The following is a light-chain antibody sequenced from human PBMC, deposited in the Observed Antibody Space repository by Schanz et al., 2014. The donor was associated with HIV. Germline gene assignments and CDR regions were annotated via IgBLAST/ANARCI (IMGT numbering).Light chain of an antibody. CDR3: AAWDGSLNVWV. V-gene: IGLV1-44*01. CDR1: SSSIGFNT. CDR2: NSY. Sequence: QSVLTQPPSASGTPGQRVTISCSGSSSSIGFNTINWYQHLPGTAPKLIMYNSYHRPSGVPDRFSGSRSGTSASLAISGLRSEDEADYYCAAWDGSLNVWVFGGGTKLTVL. J-gene: IGLJ3*02.